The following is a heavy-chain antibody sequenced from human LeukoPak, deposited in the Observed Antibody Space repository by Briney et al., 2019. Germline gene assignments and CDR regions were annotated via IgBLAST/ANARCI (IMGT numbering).Heavy chain of an antibody. V-gene: IGHV1-46*01. D-gene: IGHD5-12*01. Sequence: ASVKVSCKASGGTFSSYAISWVRLAPGEGLEWMGIINPSGGSTSYAQKFQGRVTMTRDMSTSTVYMELSSLRSEDTAVYYCARDIGQYSGCDFGYWGQGTLVTVSS. CDR1: GGTFSSYA. CDR3: ARDIGQYSGCDFGY. J-gene: IGHJ4*02. CDR2: INPSGGST.